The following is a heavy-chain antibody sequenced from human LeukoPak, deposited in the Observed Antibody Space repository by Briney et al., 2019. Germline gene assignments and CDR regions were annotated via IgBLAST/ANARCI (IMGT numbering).Heavy chain of an antibody. CDR1: GDSISSGDYY. V-gene: IGHV4-61*08. CDR2: IYYSGST. CDR3: ARVSSGRYESEEDY. J-gene: IGHJ4*02. D-gene: IGHD6-19*01. Sequence: PSETLSLTCTVSGDSISSGDYYWSWIRQPPGTGLEWIGYIYYSGSTYYNPSLKSRVTISVDTSKNQFSLKLSSVTAADTAVYYCARVSSGRYESEEDYWGQGTLVTVSS.